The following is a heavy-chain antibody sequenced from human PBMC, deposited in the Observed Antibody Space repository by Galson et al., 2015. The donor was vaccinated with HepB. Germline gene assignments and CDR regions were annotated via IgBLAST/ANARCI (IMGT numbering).Heavy chain of an antibody. D-gene: IGHD3-10*01. CDR1: GFTFSSYA. J-gene: IGHJ4*02. V-gene: IGHV3-64D*06. CDR3: VKGAVVGVVRGVYFDY. CDR2: ISSNGGST. Sequence: SLRLSCAASGFTFSSYAMHWVRQAPGKGLEYVSAISSNGGSTYYADSVKGRFTISRDNSKNTLYLQMSSLRAEDTAVYYCVKGAVVGVVRGVYFDYWGQGTLVTVSS.